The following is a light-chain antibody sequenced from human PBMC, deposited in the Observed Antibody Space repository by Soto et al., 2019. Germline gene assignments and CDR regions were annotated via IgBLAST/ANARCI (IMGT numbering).Light chain of an antibody. CDR2: AAS. Sequence: RASMKRGAGQDIDFYLNWYQHKPGKAPKLLIYAASTLQAGVPSRFSSSGSATDSALSISSFYPVDFATYYYQQRCCAPLTFGGGTKVDIK. CDR3: QQRCCAPLT. J-gene: IGKJ4*01. CDR1: QDIDFY. V-gene: IGKV1-39*01.